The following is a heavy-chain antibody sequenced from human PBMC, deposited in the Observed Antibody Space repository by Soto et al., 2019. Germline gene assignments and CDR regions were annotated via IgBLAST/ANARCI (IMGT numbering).Heavy chain of an antibody. V-gene: IGHV4-30-2*01. CDR1: GGSISSGGYS. J-gene: IGHJ5*02. CDR2: IYHSGST. CDR3: ARVAALRGVLGGGWFDP. Sequence: SETLSLTCAVSGGSISSGGYSWSWIRQPPGKGLEWIGYIYHSGSTYYNPSLKSRVTISVDRSKNQFSLKLSSVTAADTAVYYCARVAALRGVLGGGWFDPWGQGTLVTVSS. D-gene: IGHD3-10*01.